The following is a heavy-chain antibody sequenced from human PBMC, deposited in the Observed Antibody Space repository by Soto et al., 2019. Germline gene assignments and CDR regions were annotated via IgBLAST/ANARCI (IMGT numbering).Heavy chain of an antibody. Sequence: ASVKVSCKASGGTFSSYAISWVRQAPGQGLEWVGGIIPIFGTANYAQKFQGRVTITADESTSTAYMELSSLRSEDTAVYYCARGEDVRAAPDYYYYYGMDVWGQGTTVTVSS. CDR3: ARGEDVRAAPDYYYYYGMDV. CDR2: IIPIFGTA. CDR1: GGTFSSYA. D-gene: IGHD6-13*01. J-gene: IGHJ6*02. V-gene: IGHV1-69*13.